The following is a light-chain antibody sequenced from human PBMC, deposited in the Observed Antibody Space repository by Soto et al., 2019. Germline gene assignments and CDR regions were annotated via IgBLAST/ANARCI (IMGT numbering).Light chain of an antibody. V-gene: IGKV4-1*01. CDR2: WAS. J-gene: IGKJ1*01. Sequence: DIVMTQSPDPLAVSLDARAPINCKSNQSVLSSSNNKNYLAWYQQKPGQPPNLLIYWASTRESGVPDRFSGSGSGTNFTLTISSLQAEDVAVYYCQQYYNTPWTFGQGTKV. CDR3: QQYYNTPWT. CDR1: QSVLSSSNNKNY.